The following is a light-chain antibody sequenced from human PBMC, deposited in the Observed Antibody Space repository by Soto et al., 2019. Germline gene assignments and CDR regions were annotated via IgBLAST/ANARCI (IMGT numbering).Light chain of an antibody. CDR2: GTS. Sequence: KLLTQSPGTLSLSPGERATLFCRASQSLSSSLAWYQQKSGQDPRLIIYGTSRRATGVPVRFSGSGSGTDFTLTISSLQSEDFGVYFCQQYDNWPWTFGQGTKVEMK. J-gene: IGKJ1*01. CDR1: QSLSSS. CDR3: QQYDNWPWT. V-gene: IGKV3-15*01.